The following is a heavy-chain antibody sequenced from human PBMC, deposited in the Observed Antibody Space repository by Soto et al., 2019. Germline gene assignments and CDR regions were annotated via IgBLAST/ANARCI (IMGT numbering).Heavy chain of an antibody. CDR2: IYYSGST. J-gene: IGHJ4*02. D-gene: IGHD6-13*01. CDR3: ARQRMSSNWYFDY. CDR1: GGSISSSSYH. Sequence: QLQLQESGPGLVKPSETLSLTCTVSGGSISSSSYHWGWIREPPGKGLEWIGSIYYSGSTYYNSSLKSRVTISVDTSKNQFSLKVSSGTAADTAMYYCARQRMSSNWYFDYWGQGTLVTVSS. V-gene: IGHV4-39*01.